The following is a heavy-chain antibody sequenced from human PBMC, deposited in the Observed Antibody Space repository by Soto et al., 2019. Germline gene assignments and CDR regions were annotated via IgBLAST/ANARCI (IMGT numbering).Heavy chain of an antibody. D-gene: IGHD6-19*01. J-gene: IGHJ4*02. CDR3: VRGHPAVAGISGY. Sequence: ASVKVSCKASGYTFTSYDINWVRQATGQGLEWMGWMNPNSGNTGYAQKFQGRVTMTRNTSISTAYMELSSLRSEDTAVYYCVRGHPAVAGISGYWGQGTLVTVSS. CDR2: MNPNSGNT. CDR1: GYTFTSYD. V-gene: IGHV1-8*01.